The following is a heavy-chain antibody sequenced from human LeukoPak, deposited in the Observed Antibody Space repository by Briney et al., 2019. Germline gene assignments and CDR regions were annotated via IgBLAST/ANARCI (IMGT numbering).Heavy chain of an antibody. Sequence: GGSLRLSCAASGFTFSNYGMHWVRQAPGRGLECVAVIWYDGKHQYYADSVKGRFNISRDNPKNMLYLQMNSLRVEDTAVYYCAKGPTQVLRFLRDGKTYYMDVWGKGTSVLVSS. D-gene: IGHD3-3*01. J-gene: IGHJ6*03. CDR3: AKGPTQVLRFLRDGKTYYMDV. CDR1: GFTFSNYG. V-gene: IGHV3-33*06. CDR2: IWYDGKHQ.